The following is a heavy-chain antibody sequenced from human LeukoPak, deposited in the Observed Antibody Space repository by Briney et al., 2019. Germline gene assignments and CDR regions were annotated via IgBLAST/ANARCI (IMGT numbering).Heavy chain of an antibody. Sequence: ASVKVSCKASGYTFTSYDINWVRQATGQGLEWMGWMNPNSGNTGYAQKFQGRVTITRNTSISTAYMELSSLRSEGTAVYYCARGRIAVALDYWGQGTLVTVSS. J-gene: IGHJ4*02. D-gene: IGHD6-19*01. CDR2: MNPNSGNT. V-gene: IGHV1-8*03. CDR1: GYTFTSYD. CDR3: ARGRIAVALDY.